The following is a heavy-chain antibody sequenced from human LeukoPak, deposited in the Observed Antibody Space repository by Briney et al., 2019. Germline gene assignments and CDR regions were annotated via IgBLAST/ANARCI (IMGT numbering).Heavy chain of an antibody. J-gene: IGHJ4*02. CDR1: GDPISSGVYY. CDR3: ARLEVQGDSPAGH. V-gene: IGHV4-31*03. D-gene: IGHD1-7*01. Sequence: SQTLSLTCTVSGDPISSGVYYWGWIRQHPGMRLEWMGYIYYSGTTYYNPSLKSRIIISVDTSKSQFSLKLSSVTAADTAVYYCARLEVQGDSPAGHWGQGTLVTVSS. CDR2: IYYSGTT.